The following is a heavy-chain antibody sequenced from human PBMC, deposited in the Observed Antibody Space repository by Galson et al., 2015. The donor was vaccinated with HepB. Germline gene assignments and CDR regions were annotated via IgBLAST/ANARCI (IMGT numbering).Heavy chain of an antibody. J-gene: IGHJ6*03. Sequence: SVKVSCKASGGTFSSYAISWVRQAPGQGLEWMGGIIPIFGTANYAQKFQGRVTITADESTSTAYMELSSLRSEDTAVYYCARATKKVGATGYYYYYMDVWGTGTTVTVSS. V-gene: IGHV1-69*13. CDR2: IIPIFGTA. D-gene: IGHD1-26*01. CDR1: GGTFSSYA. CDR3: ARATKKVGATGYYYYYMDV.